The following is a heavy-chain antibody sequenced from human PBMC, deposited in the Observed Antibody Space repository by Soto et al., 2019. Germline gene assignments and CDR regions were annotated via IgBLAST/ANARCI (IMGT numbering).Heavy chain of an antibody. D-gene: IGHD3-16*01. CDR3: ARGPPHV. V-gene: IGHV4-59*01. CDR1: GGSISSYY. CDR2: IYYSVST. J-gene: IGHJ4*02. Sequence: SETLSLTCTVSGGSISSYYWSWIRQPPGKGLEWIGYIYYSVSTNYNPSLKSRVTISVDTSKNQFSLKLSSVTAADTAVYYCARGPPHVWGQGTLVTVSS.